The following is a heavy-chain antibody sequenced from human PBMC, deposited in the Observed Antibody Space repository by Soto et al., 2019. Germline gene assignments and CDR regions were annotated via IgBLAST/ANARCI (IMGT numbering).Heavy chain of an antibody. J-gene: IGHJ2*01. CDR2: IRGSGETT. Sequence: EVQLLESGGGLVEPGGSLRLSCAASGFTFSSHAMSWVRQAPGKGLEWVSGIRGSGETTYFADSVKGRFTISRDNSKNTLYLEMNSLRAEDTAIYYCAKVLFPDIVVVEGASPDWYFDLWVRGTLVTVSS. V-gene: IGHV3-23*01. D-gene: IGHD2-15*01. CDR3: AKVLFPDIVVVEGASPDWYFDL. CDR1: GFTFSSHA.